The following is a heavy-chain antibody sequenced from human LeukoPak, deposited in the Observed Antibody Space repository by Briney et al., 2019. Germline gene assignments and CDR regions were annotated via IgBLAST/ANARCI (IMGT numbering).Heavy chain of an antibody. D-gene: IGHD5-18*01. CDR3: ARALPHRRLMDTTMEQHWFDP. CDR2: FNPSGGST. Sequence: ASVKVSCKASGYIFTSYFMHWVRQAPGQGLEWMGLFNPSGGSTRYAQKFQGRVTMTRDMSTSTVYMELSSLRSEDTAVYYCARALPHRRLMDTTMEQHWFDPWGQGTLVTVSS. J-gene: IGHJ5*02. CDR1: GYIFTSYF. V-gene: IGHV1-46*01.